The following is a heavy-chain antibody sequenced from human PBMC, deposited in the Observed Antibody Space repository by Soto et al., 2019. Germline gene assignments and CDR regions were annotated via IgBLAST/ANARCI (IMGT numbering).Heavy chain of an antibody. J-gene: IGHJ4*02. Sequence: PGGSLRLSCAASGFTFSDHYMDWVRQAPGKGLEWVARSRNRQTGYTIAYAASVEGRFTISRAESASSVILQMNGLKTEDTAVYYCGSPQRTGRYWAYDWGQGIRVTVSS. V-gene: IGHV3-72*01. D-gene: IGHD2-8*02. CDR1: GFTFSDHY. CDR3: GSPQRTGRYWAYD. CDR2: SRNRQTGYTI.